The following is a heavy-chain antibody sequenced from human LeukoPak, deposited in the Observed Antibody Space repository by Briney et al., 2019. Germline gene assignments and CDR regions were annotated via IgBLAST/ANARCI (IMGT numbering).Heavy chain of an antibody. CDR3: ARDYIAYDPLDY. Sequence: GGSLRLSCAASGFTFSSYDMNWVHQAPGKGLEWVSSITSRSTSIYYADSVKGRFTISRDNAKNSLYLQMNSLRAEDTAVYWCARDYIAYDPLDYWGQGTLVTVSS. J-gene: IGHJ4*02. V-gene: IGHV3-21*01. CDR2: ITSRSTSI. CDR1: GFTFSSYD. D-gene: IGHD3-3*01.